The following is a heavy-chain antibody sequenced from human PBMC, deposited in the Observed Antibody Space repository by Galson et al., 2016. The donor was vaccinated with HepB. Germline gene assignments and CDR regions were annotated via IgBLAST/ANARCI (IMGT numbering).Heavy chain of an antibody. CDR3: AKDVRGTLDAFDM. Sequence: SLRLSCAASGSTFDDYAMHWVRQAPGKGLEWVSGIRWNSGETGYADSVKGRFTISSDNAKNSLYLQMHSLRDEDTALYYCAKDVRGTLDAFDMWGQGTMVTVSS. D-gene: IGHD1-7*01. CDR2: IRWNSGET. J-gene: IGHJ3*02. CDR1: GSTFDDYA. V-gene: IGHV3-9*01.